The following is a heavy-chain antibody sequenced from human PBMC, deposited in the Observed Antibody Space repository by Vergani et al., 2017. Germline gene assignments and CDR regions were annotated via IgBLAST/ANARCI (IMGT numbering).Heavy chain of an antibody. CDR1: GFTFSSYA. D-gene: IGHD3-16*01. Sequence: EVQLLESGGGLVQPGGSLRLSCAASGFTFSSYAMSWVRQAPGKGLEWVSAISGSGGSTYYADSVKGRFTISRDNSKNTLYLEMNSLRGEDTALYYCARGKGADYYYYMDVWGKGTTVTVSS. V-gene: IGHV3-23*01. CDR2: ISGSGGST. J-gene: IGHJ6*03. CDR3: ARGKGADYYYYMDV.